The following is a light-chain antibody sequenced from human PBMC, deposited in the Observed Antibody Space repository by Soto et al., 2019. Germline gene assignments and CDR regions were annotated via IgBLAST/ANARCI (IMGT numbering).Light chain of an antibody. CDR1: QTVSGNY. J-gene: IGKJ2*01. CDR3: QQYGSSPPYT. CDR2: GSS. V-gene: IGKV3-20*01. Sequence: EVVLTQSPGILSLSPGERATLSCRASQTVSGNYLAWYQQKPGQSPRLLIYGSSDRATGIPDRFSGSGSGTDFTLTINRVEPEDFAVYYCQQYGSSPPYTFGQGTTREI.